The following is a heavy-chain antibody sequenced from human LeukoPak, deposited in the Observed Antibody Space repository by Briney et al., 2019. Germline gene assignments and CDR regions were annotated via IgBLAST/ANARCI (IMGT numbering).Heavy chain of an antibody. V-gene: IGHV3-21*03. Sequence: GGSLRLSCAVSGFNFNTYSMNWVRQAPGKGPEWVSSISSTSNYIYYAESVKGRFAVSRDNAKNSLYLQMNSLRVEDTAIYYCTRVPYGDYWSSDYWGQGTLVTVSS. CDR2: ISSTSNYI. CDR1: GFNFNTYS. D-gene: IGHD4-17*01. CDR3: TRVPYGDYWSSDY. J-gene: IGHJ4*02.